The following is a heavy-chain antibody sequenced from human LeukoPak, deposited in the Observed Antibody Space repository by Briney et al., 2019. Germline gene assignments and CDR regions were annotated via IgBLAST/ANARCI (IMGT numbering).Heavy chain of an antibody. CDR3: AKDSSPTEAEYFQH. CDR2: IWYNGSNK. CDR1: GFTFSSYG. D-gene: IGHD2-2*01. Sequence: GGSLRLSCAASGFTFSSYGMHWVRQAPGKGLEWVAVIWYNGSNKYYADSVKGRFTISRDNSKNTLYLQMNSLRAEDTAVYYCAKDSSPTEAEYFQHWGQGTLVTVSS. J-gene: IGHJ1*01. V-gene: IGHV3-33*06.